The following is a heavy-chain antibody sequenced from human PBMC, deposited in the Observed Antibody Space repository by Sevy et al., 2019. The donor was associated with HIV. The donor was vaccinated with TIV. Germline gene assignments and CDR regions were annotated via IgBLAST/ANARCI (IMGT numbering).Heavy chain of an antibody. J-gene: IGHJ3*02. Sequence: GGSLRLSCAASGFTFSSYSMNWVRQAPGKGLEWVSSISSSSSYIYYADSVKGRFNISRDNAKNSLYLQMNSLRAEDTAVYYCARGAYSSGWTDAFDIWGQGTMVTVSS. CDR1: GFTFSSYS. CDR2: ISSSSSYI. V-gene: IGHV3-21*01. D-gene: IGHD6-19*01. CDR3: ARGAYSSGWTDAFDI.